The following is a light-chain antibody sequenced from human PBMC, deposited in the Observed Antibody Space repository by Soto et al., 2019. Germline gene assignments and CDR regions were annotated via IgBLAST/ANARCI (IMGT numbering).Light chain of an antibody. CDR1: QSVNSN. Sequence: IVMTQSPATLSVSPGERATLSCRASQSVNSNLAWYQQKPGQAPRLLIYGASPRAAGIPDRFSGSGSGTEFTLTIAGLQSEDFARYYCQQYNEWPRTFGQGTKVEIK. V-gene: IGKV3-15*01. CDR2: GAS. J-gene: IGKJ1*01. CDR3: QQYNEWPRT.